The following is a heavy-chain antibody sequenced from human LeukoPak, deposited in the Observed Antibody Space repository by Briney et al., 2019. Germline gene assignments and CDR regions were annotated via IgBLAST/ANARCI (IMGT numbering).Heavy chain of an antibody. CDR3: AKEDRRGRHFDY. J-gene: IGHJ4*02. D-gene: IGHD3-16*01. Sequence: PGGSLRLSCAASGFTFDDYAMHWVRYAPGKGLEWVSGISWNSGSIGYAGSVKGRFTISRDNAKNSLYLQMNSLRAEDTALYYCAKEDRRGRHFDYWGQGTLVTVSS. CDR2: ISWNSGSI. CDR1: GFTFDDYA. V-gene: IGHV3-9*01.